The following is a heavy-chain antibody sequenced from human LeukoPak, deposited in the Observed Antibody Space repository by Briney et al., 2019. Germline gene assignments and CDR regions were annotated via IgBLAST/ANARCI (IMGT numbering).Heavy chain of an antibody. V-gene: IGHV3-7*03. D-gene: IGHD3-10*01. J-gene: IGHJ4*02. Sequence: GGSLRLSCAASGFSFRSYWMSWVRQAPGMGLEWVAHIKQDGSEEYYVDSVKGRFTISRDNSKNTLYLQMNSLRPEDTAIYYCAKLFESGTYNNFFHYWGQGTLVTVFS. CDR3: AKLFESGTYNNFFHY. CDR2: IKQDGSEE. CDR1: GFSFRSYW.